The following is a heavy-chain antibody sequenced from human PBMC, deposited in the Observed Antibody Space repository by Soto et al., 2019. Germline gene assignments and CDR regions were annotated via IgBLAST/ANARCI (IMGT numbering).Heavy chain of an antibody. CDR1: GYNFAGYW. J-gene: IGHJ5*02. Sequence: GESLKISCKGSGYNFAGYWIAWVRQMPGKGLELMGIIYPSDSDARYSPSFQGQVTFSADKSISTAYLHWSSLKASDTAMYYCARHGFYGDYASNYFDPWGQGTLVTVSS. V-gene: IGHV5-51*01. CDR3: ARHGFYGDYASNYFDP. CDR2: IYPSDSDA. D-gene: IGHD4-17*01.